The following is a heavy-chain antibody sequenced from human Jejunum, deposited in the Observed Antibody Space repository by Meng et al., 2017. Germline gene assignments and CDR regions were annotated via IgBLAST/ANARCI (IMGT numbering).Heavy chain of an antibody. J-gene: IGHJ4*02. CDR3: LAYTSGWN. Sequence: EVQLVESGGCLAQPGGSLRPSCAASEFTVSSNYMTWVRQAPGKGLEWVSRIKSDDGSTRYADSVRGRFTISRDNAKNTLYLQMNDLRADDTALYYCLAYTSGWNWGQGTLVTVSS. V-gene: IGHV3-74*02. CDR1: EFTVSSNY. D-gene: IGHD6-19*01. CDR2: IKSDDGST.